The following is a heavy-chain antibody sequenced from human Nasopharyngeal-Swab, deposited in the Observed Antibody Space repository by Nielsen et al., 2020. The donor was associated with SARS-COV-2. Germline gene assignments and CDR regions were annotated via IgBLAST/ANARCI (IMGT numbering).Heavy chain of an antibody. Sequence: SETLSLTCTVSGDSIAYSTFYWGWIRQPPGKGLEWIGNIYYNGNTYQNPSLKSRLTISVDKSKNQFSPQLSSVTAADTAVYYCVRSSSWYYFDYWGQGTQVTVSS. J-gene: IGHJ4*02. CDR1: GDSIAYSTFY. V-gene: IGHV4-39*01. D-gene: IGHD6-13*01. CDR3: VRSSSWYYFDY. CDR2: IYYNGNT.